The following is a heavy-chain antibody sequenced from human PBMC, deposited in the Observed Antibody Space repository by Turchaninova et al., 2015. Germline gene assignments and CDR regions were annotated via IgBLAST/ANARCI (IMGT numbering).Heavy chain of an antibody. CDR3: ARTYYYDSSVVGY. CDR1: GNTFTRYG. V-gene: IGHV1-18*01. CDR2: ISAYNGNT. J-gene: IGHJ4*02. Sequence: VQLVQSGAEVKKIGASGEVAGKAFGNTFTRYGISWGGQAPGQGLEWMGWISAYNGNTNYAQKLQGRVTMTTDTSTSTAYMELRSLRSDDTAVYYCARTYYYDSSVVGYWGQGTLVTVSS. D-gene: IGHD3-22*01.